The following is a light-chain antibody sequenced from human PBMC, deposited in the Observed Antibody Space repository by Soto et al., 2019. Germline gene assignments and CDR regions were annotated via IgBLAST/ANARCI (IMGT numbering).Light chain of an antibody. V-gene: IGLV2-11*01. CDR1: SSDVGGYNY. J-gene: IGLJ3*02. CDR3: CSYAGSYLQWV. Sequence: QSVLTQPRSVSGSPGQSVTISCTGTSSDVGGYNYVSWYQQHPGKAPKLMIYDVSKRPSGVPDRFSGSKSGNTASLTISGLQAEDEADYYCCSYAGSYLQWVFGGGTKLTVL. CDR2: DVS.